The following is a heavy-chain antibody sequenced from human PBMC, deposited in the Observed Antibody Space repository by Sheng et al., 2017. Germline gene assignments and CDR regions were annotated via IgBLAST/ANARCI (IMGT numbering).Heavy chain of an antibody. CDR2: IGTAGDT. CDR1: GFTFSSYD. D-gene: IGHD6-13*01. Sequence: EVQLVESGGGLVQPGGSLRLSCAASGFTFSSYDMHWVRQATGKGLEWVSAIGTAGDTYYPGSVKGRFTISRENAKNSLYLQMNSLRAGDTAVYYCARREAASLDAFDIWGQGTMVTVSS. J-gene: IGHJ3*02. CDR3: ARREAASLDAFDI. V-gene: IGHV3-13*01.